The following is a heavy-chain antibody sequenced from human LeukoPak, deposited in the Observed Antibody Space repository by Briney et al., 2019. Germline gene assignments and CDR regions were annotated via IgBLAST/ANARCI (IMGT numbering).Heavy chain of an antibody. CDR2: IKQDGSEK. CDR3: ARAGYYYYYYMDV. J-gene: IGHJ6*03. V-gene: IGHV3-7*01. CDR1: GFTFSSYG. Sequence: GGSLRLSCAASGFTFSSYGMHWVRQAPGKGLEWVANIKQDGSEKYYVDSVKGRFTISRDNAKNSLYLQMNSLRAEDTAVYYCARAGYYYYYYMDVWGKGTTVTVSS.